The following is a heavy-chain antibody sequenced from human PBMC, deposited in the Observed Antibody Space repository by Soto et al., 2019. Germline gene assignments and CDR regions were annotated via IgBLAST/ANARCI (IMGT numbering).Heavy chain of an antibody. CDR1: GYTFTTYG. CDR3: AKYNSAWHDTFDI. CDR2: INTYNGNT. D-gene: IGHD6-19*01. J-gene: IGHJ3*02. Sequence: GASVKVSCKASGYTFTTYGISWVRQAPGQGLEWMGLINTYNGNTNYAQILQGRVTMTTDTSTSTACMELRSLRSDDTAGYHCAKYNSAWHDTFDIWGQGTMVTVSS. V-gene: IGHV1-18*01.